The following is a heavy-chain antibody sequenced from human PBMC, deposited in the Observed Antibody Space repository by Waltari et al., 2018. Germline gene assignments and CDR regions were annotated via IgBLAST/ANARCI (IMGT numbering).Heavy chain of an antibody. D-gene: IGHD6-6*01. V-gene: IGHV4-34*01. CDR1: GGSFSGYY. CDR2: INHIGST. J-gene: IGHJ5*02. CDR3: ARGDSSSSFNWFDP. Sequence: QVQLQQWGAGLLKPSETLSLTCAVYGGSFSGYYWSWIRQPPGKGLGWIGDINHIGSTNYNTSLNSRVTISVDASKNQFSLKLSSVTAADTAVYYCARGDSSSSFNWFDPWGQGTLVTVSS.